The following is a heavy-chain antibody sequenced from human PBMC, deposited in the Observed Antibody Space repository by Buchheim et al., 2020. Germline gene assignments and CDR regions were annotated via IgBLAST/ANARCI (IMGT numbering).Heavy chain of an antibody. CDR1: GGSISNSDSYY. CDR3: ARVIPSSIGWYFDL. Sequence: QQQLQESGPGLVKPSETLSLTCTVSGGSISNSDSYYWGWIRQPPGKGLEWIGYIDHTGTTSYNPSLESRSTLSLDTSNNQFSLEVTSVTAADTALYYCARVIPSSIGWYFDLWGRGTL. V-gene: IGHV4-31*03. D-gene: IGHD2-21*01. CDR2: IDHTGTT. J-gene: IGHJ2*01.